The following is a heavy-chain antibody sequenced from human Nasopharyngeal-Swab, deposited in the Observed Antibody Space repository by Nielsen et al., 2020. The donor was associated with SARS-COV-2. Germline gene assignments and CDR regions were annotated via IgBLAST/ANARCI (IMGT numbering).Heavy chain of an antibody. J-gene: IGHJ4*02. CDR1: GFIFSASA. Sequence: GESLKISYAASGFIFSASAIHWVRQASGKGLEWVGRIGDKDHNYATTYGASVQGRFTISRDDSKNTAFLQMDSLRAEDTAVYYCARYDDYYDSSGYAYWGQGTLVTVSS. CDR2: IGDKDHNYAT. V-gene: IGHV3-73*01. D-gene: IGHD3-22*01. CDR3: ARYDDYYDSSGYAY.